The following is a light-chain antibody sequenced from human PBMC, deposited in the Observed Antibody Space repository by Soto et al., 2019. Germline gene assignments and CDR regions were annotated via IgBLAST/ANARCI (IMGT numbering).Light chain of an antibody. Sequence: QTVVTQEPSFSVSPGGTVTLTCGLSSGSVSSSYYPSWYQQTPGQAPRTLISNTDSRSSGVPDRFSGSILANKAALTITGAQADDESDYYCVLYMGSGIWVFGGGTKLTVL. CDR1: SGSVSSSYY. CDR2: NTD. CDR3: VLYMGSGIWV. J-gene: IGLJ3*02. V-gene: IGLV8-61*01.